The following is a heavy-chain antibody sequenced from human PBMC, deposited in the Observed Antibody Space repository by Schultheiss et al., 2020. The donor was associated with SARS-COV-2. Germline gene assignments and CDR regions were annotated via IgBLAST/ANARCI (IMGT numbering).Heavy chain of an antibody. J-gene: IGHJ5*02. V-gene: IGHV3-21*01. CDR1: GFTFSSYS. Sequence: GGSLRLSCAASGFTFSSYSMNWVRQAPGKGLEWVSSISSSSSYIYYADSVKGRFTISRDNAKNSLYLQMNSLRAEDTAVYYCANGGNSGWAWFDPWGQGTLGTVSS. CDR3: ANGGNSGWAWFDP. D-gene: IGHD4-23*01. CDR2: ISSSSSYI.